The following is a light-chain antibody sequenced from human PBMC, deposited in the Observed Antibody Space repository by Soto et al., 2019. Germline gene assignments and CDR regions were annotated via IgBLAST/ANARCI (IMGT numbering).Light chain of an antibody. J-gene: IGKJ4*01. CDR3: QQLKSYPLT. Sequence: EIVMTQSPATLSVSPGERATLSCRASQSVSRNLAWYQQKPGQAPRLLVSGASTRATGIPATFSGSGSGTEFTLTISSLQSEDFAIYYCQQLKSYPLTFGGGTKVEIK. V-gene: IGKV3-15*01. CDR2: GAS. CDR1: QSVSRN.